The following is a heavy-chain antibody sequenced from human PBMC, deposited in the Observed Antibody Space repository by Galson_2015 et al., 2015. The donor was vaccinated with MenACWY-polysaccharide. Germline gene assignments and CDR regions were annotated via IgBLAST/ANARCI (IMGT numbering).Heavy chain of an antibody. Sequence: SLRLSCAASGFTFSSYAMSWVRQAPGKGLEWVSAISGSGSSTYYADSVKGRFTISRDNSKNTLYLQMNSLRAEDTAVYYCAKDDVLRFLEIGNGMDVWGQGTTVTVSS. CDR3: AKDDVLRFLEIGNGMDV. J-gene: IGHJ6*02. CDR2: ISGSGSST. V-gene: IGHV3-23*01. CDR1: GFTFSSYA. D-gene: IGHD3-3*01.